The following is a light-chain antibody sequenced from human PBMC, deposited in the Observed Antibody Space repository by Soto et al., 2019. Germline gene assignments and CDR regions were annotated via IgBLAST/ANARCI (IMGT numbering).Light chain of an antibody. V-gene: IGKV1-27*01. CDR1: QGISNY. CDR3: QKYNSAPLT. Sequence: DIQVTQSPSSLSASVGDRVAITCRTSQGISNYLAWYQQKPGKVPKLLIYAASTLQSGVPSRFSGSGSGTDFTLTISSLQPEDVATYYRQKYNSAPLTFGGGTEVEIK. CDR2: AAS. J-gene: IGKJ4*01.